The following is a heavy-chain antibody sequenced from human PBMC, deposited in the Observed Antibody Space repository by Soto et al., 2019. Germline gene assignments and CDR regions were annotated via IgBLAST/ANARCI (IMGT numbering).Heavy chain of an antibody. J-gene: IGHJ6*02. CDR1: GGSISSYS. V-gene: IGHV4-4*07. CDR2: IYTSGST. D-gene: IGHD2-2*01. Sequence: TSETLSLTCTVSGGSISSYSWSWIRQPAGKGLEWIGRIYTSGSTNYNPSLKSRVTMSLDTSKNQFSLKLTSVTAADTALYYCARGNCSSPNCYSFSGYYGMDVWGQVTTVTVSS. CDR3: ARGNCSSPNCYSFSGYYGMDV.